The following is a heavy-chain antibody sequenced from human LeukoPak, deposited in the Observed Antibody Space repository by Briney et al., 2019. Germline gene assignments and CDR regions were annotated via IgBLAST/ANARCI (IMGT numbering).Heavy chain of an antibody. Sequence: PGGSLRLSCVASGFTFSNYWMHWVRQVPGKGLVWVSRINSDGSSTTYADSVKGRFTIFRDNAKNTLYLQMNSLRAEDTAVYYCAKDRIAAAVMGALVYWGQGTLVTVSS. CDR1: GFTFSNYW. CDR3: AKDRIAAAVMGALVY. V-gene: IGHV3-74*01. D-gene: IGHD6-13*01. J-gene: IGHJ4*02. CDR2: INSDGSST.